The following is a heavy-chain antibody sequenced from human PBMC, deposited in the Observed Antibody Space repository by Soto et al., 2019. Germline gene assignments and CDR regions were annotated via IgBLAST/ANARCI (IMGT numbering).Heavy chain of an antibody. CDR3: ARARHYDWCFDL. Sequence: QLQLQESGPGLVEPSQTLSLTCTVSGGPINSAGHSWGWVRQSPGKGLEWIGYSYHSGSSYYNPSLQSRVTISVDRSKAQFYLTLTSVTAADTAVYFCARARHYDWCFDLWGLGTPVTVSS. D-gene: IGHD3-9*01. CDR1: GGPINSAGHS. CDR2: SYHSGSS. V-gene: IGHV4-30-2*06. J-gene: IGHJ4*02.